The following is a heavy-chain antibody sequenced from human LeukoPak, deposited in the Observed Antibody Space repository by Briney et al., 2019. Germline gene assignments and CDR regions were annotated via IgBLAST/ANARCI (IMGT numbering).Heavy chain of an antibody. CDR3: ASYYNSSSGAFDI. CDR2: IYYSGST. D-gene: IGHD3-22*01. V-gene: IGHV4-59*12. J-gene: IGHJ3*02. Sequence: SETLSLTCTVSGGSISSYYWSWIRQPPGKGLEWIGYIYYSGSTNYNPSLKSRVTISVDTSKNQFSLKLSSVTAADTAVYYCASYYNSSSGAFDIWGQGTMVTVSS. CDR1: GGSISSYY.